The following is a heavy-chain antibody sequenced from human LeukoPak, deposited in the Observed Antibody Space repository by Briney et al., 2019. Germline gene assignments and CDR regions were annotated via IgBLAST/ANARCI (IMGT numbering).Heavy chain of an antibody. CDR2: ISSSGSTI. CDR1: GFTFSSYS. CDR3: ARDYGDYGSAGWFDP. Sequence: AGGSLRLSCAASGFTFSSYSMNWVRQAPGKGLEWVSYISSSGSTIYYADSVKGRFTISRDNAKNSLYLQMSSLRAEDTAVYYCARDYGDYGSAGWFDPWGQGTLVAVSS. J-gene: IGHJ5*02. D-gene: IGHD4-17*01. V-gene: IGHV3-48*04.